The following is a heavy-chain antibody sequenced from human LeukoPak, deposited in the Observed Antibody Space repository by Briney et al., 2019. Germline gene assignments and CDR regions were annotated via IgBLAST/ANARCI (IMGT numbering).Heavy chain of an antibody. J-gene: IGHJ6*03. CDR3: ARHRVRGVIYYYYYYMDV. CDR1: GGSISSGSYY. D-gene: IGHD3-10*01. V-gene: IGHV4-61*02. Sequence: SETLSLTCTVSGGSISSGSYYWSWIRQPAGKGLEWIGRIYTSGSTNYNPSLKSRVTMSVDTSKNQFSLKLSSVTAADTAVYYCARHRVRGVIYYYYYYMDVWGKGTTVTISS. CDR2: IYTSGST.